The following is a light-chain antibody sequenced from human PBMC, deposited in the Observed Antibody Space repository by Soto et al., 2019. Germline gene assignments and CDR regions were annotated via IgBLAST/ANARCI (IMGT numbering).Light chain of an antibody. CDR2: DAS. V-gene: IGKV3-20*01. Sequence: EIVLTQSPGTLSLSPGDRATLSCRASQSVSTNYLAWYQQSLGQAPRLLIYDASTRATGIPDRFRGNGSGTYFTLTISRLEPEDFAVYYCHQYGSPPFTFGPGTKVDIK. CDR1: QSVSTNY. J-gene: IGKJ3*01. CDR3: HQYGSPPFT.